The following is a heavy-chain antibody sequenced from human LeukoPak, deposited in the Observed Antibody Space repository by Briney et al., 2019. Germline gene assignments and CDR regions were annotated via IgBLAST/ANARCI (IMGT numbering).Heavy chain of an antibody. CDR3: ARAKAYSSSRYYFDY. D-gene: IGHD6-13*01. Sequence: GESLKISCKDSGHSFTSYWIGWVRQMPGKDLEWMGIIYPGDSDTRYSPSFQGQVTISADKSISTAYLQWSSLTASDTAMYYCARAKAYSSSRYYFDYWGQGTLVTVSS. CDR2: IYPGDSDT. CDR1: GHSFTSYW. V-gene: IGHV5-51*01. J-gene: IGHJ4*02.